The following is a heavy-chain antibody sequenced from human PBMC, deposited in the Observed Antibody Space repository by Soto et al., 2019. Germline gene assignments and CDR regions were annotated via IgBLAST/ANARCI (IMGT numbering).Heavy chain of an antibody. V-gene: IGHV4-31*03. J-gene: IGHJ6*02. D-gene: IGHD3-10*01. CDR1: GDSISRNGYL. CDR3: ARGTMLRGPGYYYAMDV. CDR2: IYYSGSS. Sequence: SETLSLTCTVSGDSISRNGYLWTWIRQHPGKGLEWIGYIYYSGSSYYNPSLKSRVIISVDTSKNQFSLNLTAVTAADTAVYCCARGTMLRGPGYYYAMDVWGQGTTVTVSS.